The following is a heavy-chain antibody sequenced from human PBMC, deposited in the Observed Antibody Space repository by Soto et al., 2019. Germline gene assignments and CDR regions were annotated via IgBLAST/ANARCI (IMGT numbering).Heavy chain of an antibody. CDR3: AKGGYYSLFDI. Sequence: GGSLRLSCVASGFPFSSYAMSWVRQTPGKGLEGGSGISGSGARTYYADSVKGRFTISRDNSNNTLSLQMHILRVEDTAVYFCAKGGYYSLFDIWGQGTVVTVSS. J-gene: IGHJ3*02. CDR2: ISGSGART. D-gene: IGHD3-16*01. CDR1: GFPFSSYA. V-gene: IGHV3-23*01.